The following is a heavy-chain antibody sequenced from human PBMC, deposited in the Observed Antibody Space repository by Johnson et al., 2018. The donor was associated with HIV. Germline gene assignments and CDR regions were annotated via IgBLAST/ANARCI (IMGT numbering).Heavy chain of an antibody. CDR1: GFTFDDYG. V-gene: IGHV3-23*04. CDR3: ASSGYGDYSHLFDV. Sequence: VQLVESGGGVVRPGGSLRLSCAASGFTFDDYGMTWVRQAPGKGLEWVSGISGSGGSTYYADSLKGRFTISRDNSKNTVYLQMNSLRTEDTAVYYCASSGYGDYSHLFDVWGQGTMVTVSS. CDR2: ISGSGGST. J-gene: IGHJ3*01. D-gene: IGHD4-17*01.